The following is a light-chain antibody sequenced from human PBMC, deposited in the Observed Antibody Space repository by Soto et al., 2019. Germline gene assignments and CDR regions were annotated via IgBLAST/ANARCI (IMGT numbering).Light chain of an antibody. J-gene: IGKJ1*01. V-gene: IGKV3-20*01. CDR3: QQYGSSPPT. Sequence: EIVLTQSPGTLSLSPGERATLSCRAGQSVSSSYLAWYQQKPGQAPRLLIYGASSRATGIADRFSGSGSGTDFTLTISRLEPEDFAVYYCQQYGSSPPTFGQGTKVEIK. CDR2: GAS. CDR1: QSVSSSY.